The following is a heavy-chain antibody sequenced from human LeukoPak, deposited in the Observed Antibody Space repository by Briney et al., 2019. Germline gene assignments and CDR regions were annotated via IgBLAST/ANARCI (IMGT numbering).Heavy chain of an antibody. Sequence: SETLSLTCAVYGGSFSGYYWSWIRQPPGKGLEWIGEINHSGSTNYNPSLKSRVTISVDTSKNQFSLKLSSVTAADTAVYYCARGLRDDYGDYVPTPDYWGQGTLVTVSS. J-gene: IGHJ4*02. CDR1: GGSFSGYY. D-gene: IGHD4-17*01. V-gene: IGHV4-34*01. CDR3: ARGLRDDYGDYVPTPDY. CDR2: INHSGST.